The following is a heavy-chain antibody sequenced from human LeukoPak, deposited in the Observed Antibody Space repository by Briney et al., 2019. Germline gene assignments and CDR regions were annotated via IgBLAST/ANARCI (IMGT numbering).Heavy chain of an antibody. D-gene: IGHD2-21*01. CDR3: AKHLALNWFNP. V-gene: IGHV4-59*08. CDR2: IYSSGST. CDR1: GGSINGSY. Sequence: SETLSLTCTVSGGSINGSYWSWIRQPPGKGLEWIGYIYSSGSTNSNPSLKSRVTISVDTSKNQFSLKLSSVTAADTAMYYCAKHLALNWFNPGAREPWSPSPQ. J-gene: IGHJ5*02.